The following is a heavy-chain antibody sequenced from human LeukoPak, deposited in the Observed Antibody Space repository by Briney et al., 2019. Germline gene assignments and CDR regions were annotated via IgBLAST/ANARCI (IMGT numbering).Heavy chain of an antibody. V-gene: IGHV3-30*03. CDR1: GFTFSNAW. Sequence: GGSLRLSCAASGFTFSNAWMSWVRQAPGKGLEWVAVISDGGTNKNYADSVKGRFTIFRDKSKSTLYLQMHSLRAEDTAVYYCAGDSRDKLRFLEWFHETLDFWGQGTLVTVSS. D-gene: IGHD3-3*01. CDR2: ISDGGTNK. CDR3: AGDSRDKLRFLEWFHETLDF. J-gene: IGHJ4*02.